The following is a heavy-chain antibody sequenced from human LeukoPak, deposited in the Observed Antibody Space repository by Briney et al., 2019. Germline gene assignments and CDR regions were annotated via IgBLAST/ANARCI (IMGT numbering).Heavy chain of an antibody. J-gene: IGHJ6*02. CDR2: IKKDGTEE. Sequence: GGSLRLSCAASGFSVSNNYMSWVRQAPGKGLEWVANIKKDGTEENYVSSVKGRFTVSRDNAKNSLYLQMNSLTVEDTAVYYCARDAGHQLSRRYYYAMDVWGQGTTVTVSS. D-gene: IGHD2-2*01. CDR3: ARDAGHQLSRRYYYAMDV. V-gene: IGHV3-7*03. CDR1: GFSVSNNY.